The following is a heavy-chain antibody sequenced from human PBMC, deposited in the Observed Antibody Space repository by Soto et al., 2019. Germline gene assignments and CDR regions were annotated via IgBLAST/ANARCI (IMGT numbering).Heavy chain of an antibody. J-gene: IGHJ4*01. D-gene: IGHD1-26*01. CDR3: EEESGEKWTYDAY. CDR2: ISTTGNT. V-gene: IGHV4-4*07. CDR1: GDTITSFS. Sequence: QVQLQESGPGLVKPSETLSLTCTVSGDTITSFSWNWIRQAAGKGLEWIGRISTTGNTHNNPSLGSRVTRSSETSTNQFSLKATSVTAADPAVYYCEEESGEKWTYDAYWGHGTLVTVSS.